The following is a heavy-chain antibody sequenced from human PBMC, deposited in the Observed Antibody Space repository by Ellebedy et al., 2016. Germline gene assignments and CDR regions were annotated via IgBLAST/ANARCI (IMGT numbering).Heavy chain of an antibody. J-gene: IGHJ6*04. CDR1: GFIVKTYA. Sequence: GESLKISXAASGFIVKTYAMNWVRQAPGKGLEWVSTVSGTDDSTTYADSVRGRFTISRDSSSNTLFLQMNSLRAEDTAVYHCAVDGTDVWGEGTSVTVSS. CDR2: VSGTDDST. D-gene: IGHD1-26*01. CDR3: AVDGTDV. V-gene: IGHV3-23*01.